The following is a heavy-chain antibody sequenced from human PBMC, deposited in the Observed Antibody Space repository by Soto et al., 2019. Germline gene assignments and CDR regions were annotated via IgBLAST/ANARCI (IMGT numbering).Heavy chain of an antibody. CDR1: GGSISSGGYY. Sequence: TSETLSLTCTVSGGSISSGGYYWSWIRQHPGKGLEWIGYIYYSGSTYYNPSLKSRVTISVDTSKNQFSLKLSSVTAADTAVYYCARSAYYYDSSGYFFWGQGTLVTVSS. J-gene: IGHJ4*02. CDR3: ARSAYYYDSSGYFF. CDR2: IYYSGST. V-gene: IGHV4-31*03. D-gene: IGHD3-22*01.